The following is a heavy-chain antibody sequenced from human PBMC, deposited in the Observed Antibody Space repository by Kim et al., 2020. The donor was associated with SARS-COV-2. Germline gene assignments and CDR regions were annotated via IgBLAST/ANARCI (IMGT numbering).Heavy chain of an antibody. CDR1: GFTFSNYW. Sequence: GGSLRLSCAASGFTFSNYWMQWVRQAPGKGLVWVSLISSDGSITNYADPVKGRFAISRDNAKNTLYLQLNSLRAGDTAVYYCVREGYSSSMFWGFDSWGQGTLVTVSS. CDR3: VREGYSSSMFWGFDS. V-gene: IGHV3-74*01. D-gene: IGHD6-13*01. J-gene: IGHJ4*02. CDR2: ISSDGSIT.